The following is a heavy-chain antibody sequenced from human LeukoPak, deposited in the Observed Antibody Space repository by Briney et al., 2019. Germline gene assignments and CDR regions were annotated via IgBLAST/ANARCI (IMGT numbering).Heavy chain of an antibody. CDR3: ARDGASRYYYYMDV. CDR2: INHSGGT. V-gene: IGHV4-34*01. CDR1: GGSFSGYY. Sequence: PSETLSLTCAVYGGSFSGYYWSWIRQPPGKGLEWIGEINHSGGTKYNPSLKSRVTISVDTSKNQFSLKLSSVTAADTAVYYCARDGASRYYYYMDVWGKGTTVTISS. J-gene: IGHJ6*03. D-gene: IGHD3-16*01.